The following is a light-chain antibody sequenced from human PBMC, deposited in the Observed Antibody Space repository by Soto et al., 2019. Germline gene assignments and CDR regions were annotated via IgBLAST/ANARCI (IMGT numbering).Light chain of an antibody. Sequence: EIVLTQSPGTLSLSPGERAILSCRASQTFTNNYLAWYQQKPGQAPRLLIYGASSRATGTPDRFSGSGSGTDFTLIISGLEPEDSAVYYCQQYGSSPYTFGQGTKLEIK. CDR2: GAS. J-gene: IGKJ2*01. CDR1: QTFTNNY. V-gene: IGKV3-20*01. CDR3: QQYGSSPYT.